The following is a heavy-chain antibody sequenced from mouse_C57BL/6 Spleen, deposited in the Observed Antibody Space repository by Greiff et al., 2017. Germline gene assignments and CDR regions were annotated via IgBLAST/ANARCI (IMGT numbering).Heavy chain of an antibody. CDR3: ARIYGNYWYFDV. D-gene: IGHD2-1*01. V-gene: IGHV1-50*01. CDR1: GYTFTSYW. CDR2: IDPSDSYT. J-gene: IGHJ1*03. Sequence: VQLQQSGAELVKPGASVKLSCKASGYTFTSYWMQWVKQRPGQGLEWIGEIDPSDSYTNYNQKFKGKATLTVDTSSSTAYMQLSSLTSEDSAVYYCARIYGNYWYFDVWGTGTTVTVSS.